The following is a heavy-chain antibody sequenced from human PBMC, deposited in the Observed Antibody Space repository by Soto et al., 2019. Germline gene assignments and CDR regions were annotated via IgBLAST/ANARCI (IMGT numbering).Heavy chain of an antibody. J-gene: IGHJ5*02. V-gene: IGHV2-5*02. CDR1: GFSLSTSGVG. CDR3: AHRREEQWLVRGSWFDP. CDR2: IYWDDDK. D-gene: IGHD6-19*01. Sequence: QITLKESGPPLVKPTQTLTLTCTFSGFSLSTSGVGVGWIRQPPGKALEWLALIYWDDDKRYSPSLKSRLTITKXXSXNRXVLTMTNMDPVDTAPYYCAHRREEQWLVRGSWFDPWGQGTLVTVSS.